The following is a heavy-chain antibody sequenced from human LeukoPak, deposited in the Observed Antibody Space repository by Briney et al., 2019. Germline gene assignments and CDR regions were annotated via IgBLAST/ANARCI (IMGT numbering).Heavy chain of an antibody. V-gene: IGHV3-21*01. CDR3: ARDRYSPYSSGRDLFDY. J-gene: IGHJ4*02. CDR1: GFTFSSYS. CDR2: ISSSSSYI. Sequence: GGSLRLSCAASGFTFSSYSMNWVRQAPGKGLEWVSSISSSSSYIYYADSVKGRFTISRDNAKNSLYLQMNSLRAEDTAVYYCARDRYSPYSSGRDLFDYWGQGTLVTVSS. D-gene: IGHD6-19*01.